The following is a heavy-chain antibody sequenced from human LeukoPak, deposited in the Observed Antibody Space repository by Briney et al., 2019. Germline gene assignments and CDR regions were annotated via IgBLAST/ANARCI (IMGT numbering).Heavy chain of an antibody. CDR1: GYTFTTYV. V-gene: IGHV1-18*01. CDR2: ISTYNGNT. J-gene: IGHJ4*02. D-gene: IGHD3-10*01. CDR3: AREYYYGSGNYYNRIDY. Sequence: ASVKVSCKASGYTFTTYVISWVRQAPGQGLEWMGWISTYNGNTNYAQKLQGRVTMTTDTSTSTAYMVLNRLRSDDTAVYYCAREYYYGSGNYYNRIDYWGQGTLVTVSS.